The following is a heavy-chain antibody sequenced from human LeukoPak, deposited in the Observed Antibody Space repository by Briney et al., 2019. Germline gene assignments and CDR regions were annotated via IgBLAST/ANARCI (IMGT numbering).Heavy chain of an antibody. V-gene: IGHV4-59*01. CDR3: ARSGIEAAGKGSVDY. CDR1: VGSISSYY. J-gene: IGHJ4*02. CDR2: IYHCGHN. Sequence: SETLSLTCTVSVGSISSYYWSWIRQPPAKGLWRRGYIYHCGHNNYHPSLKSRVTISVDTSKNQLSLKLSSVSAADTAVYYCARSGIEAAGKGSVDYWGQGTLVTVSS. D-gene: IGHD6-13*01.